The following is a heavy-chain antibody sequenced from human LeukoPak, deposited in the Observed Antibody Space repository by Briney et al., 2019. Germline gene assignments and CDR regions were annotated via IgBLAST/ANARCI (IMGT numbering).Heavy chain of an antibody. CDR2: ISGSSGTI. D-gene: IGHD4-23*01. CDR3: VGFGVYGGL. J-gene: IGHJ4*02. Sequence: PGGSLRLSCAASGFIFSDYDMHWVRQGKGKGLDWVAYISGSSGTIHYADSVRGRFSISRDNVQQSLYLQMNSLRAADTAVYYCVGFGVYGGLWGQGTVVTVSP. CDR1: GFIFSDYD. V-gene: IGHV3-48*01.